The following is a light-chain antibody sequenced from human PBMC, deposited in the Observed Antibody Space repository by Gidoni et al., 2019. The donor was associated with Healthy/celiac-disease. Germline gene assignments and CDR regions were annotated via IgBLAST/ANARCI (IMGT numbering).Light chain of an antibody. Sequence: EILITPSPATPSVSPGERATLSCRASQSVSSNLAWYQQKPGQAPRLLIYGASTRATGIPARFSGSGSGTEFTLTISSLESEDFAVYYCQQYNNWPKTFGQGTRVEIK. V-gene: IGKV3-15*01. CDR2: GAS. CDR1: QSVSSN. J-gene: IGKJ1*01. CDR3: QQYNNWPKT.